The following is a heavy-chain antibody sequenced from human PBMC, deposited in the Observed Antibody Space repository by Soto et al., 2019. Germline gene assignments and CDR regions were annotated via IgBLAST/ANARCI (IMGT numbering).Heavy chain of an antibody. Sequence: ASVKVSCKVSGYTLTELSMHWVRQAPGKGLEWMGGFDPEDGETIYAQKFQGRVTMTEDTSTDTAYMELSSLRSEDTAVYFCAREGGESSDGLYYFDSWGQGSLVTVSS. V-gene: IGHV1-24*01. J-gene: IGHJ4*02. CDR1: GYTLTELS. CDR3: AREGGESSDGLYYFDS. D-gene: IGHD3-16*01. CDR2: FDPEDGET.